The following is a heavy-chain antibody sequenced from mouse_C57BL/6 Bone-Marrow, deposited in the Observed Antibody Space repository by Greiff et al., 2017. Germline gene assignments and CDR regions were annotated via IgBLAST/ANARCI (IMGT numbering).Heavy chain of an antibody. D-gene: IGHD3-2*02. CDR1: GYAFTNYL. V-gene: IGHV1-54*01. J-gene: IGHJ3*01. CDR3: AQLRLPSFAY. Sequence: QVQLQQSGAELVRPGTSVKVSCKASGYAFTNYLIEWVKQRPGQGLEWIGVINPGSGGTNYNEKFKGKATLTADKSSSTAYMQLSSLTSEDSAVYFCAQLRLPSFAYWGQGTLVTVSA. CDR2: INPGSGGT.